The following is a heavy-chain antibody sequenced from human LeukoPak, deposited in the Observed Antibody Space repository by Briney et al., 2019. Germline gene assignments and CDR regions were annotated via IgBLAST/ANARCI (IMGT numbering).Heavy chain of an antibody. D-gene: IGHD6-13*01. CDR2: ISSSSSYI. Sequence: PGGSLRLSCAASGFTFSSYSMNWVRQAPGKGLEWVSSISSSSSYIYYADSVKGRFTISRDNAKNSLYLQMNSLRAEDTAVYYCAKGYSTNSYYFDSWGQGTLVTVSS. J-gene: IGHJ4*02. V-gene: IGHV3-21*04. CDR1: GFTFSSYS. CDR3: AKGYSTNSYYFDS.